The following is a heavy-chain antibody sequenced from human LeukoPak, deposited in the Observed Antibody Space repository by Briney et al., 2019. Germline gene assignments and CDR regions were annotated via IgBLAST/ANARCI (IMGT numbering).Heavy chain of an antibody. J-gene: IGHJ4*02. CDR2: IIPILGIA. Sequence: ASVKVSCKASGGTFSSYAISWVRQAPGQGLEWMGRIIPILGIANYAQKFQGRVTITADKSTSTAHMELSSLRSEDTAVYYCASGSDGYGFEAGREVDYWGQGTLVTVSS. CDR1: GGTFSSYA. CDR3: ASGSDGYGFEAGREVDY. D-gene: IGHD5-18*01. V-gene: IGHV1-69*04.